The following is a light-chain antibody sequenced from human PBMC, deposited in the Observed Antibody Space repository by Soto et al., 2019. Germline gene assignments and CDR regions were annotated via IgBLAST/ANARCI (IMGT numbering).Light chain of an antibody. CDR3: QQCDTSPWT. Sequence: EIVLTQSPGTLSLSPGERATLSCRSSQSVSSSYLAWYQQKPGQAPRLLIYGASSRATGIPDRFSGSGSGTDFTLAISRLEPGDSAVYFCQQCDTSPWTFGQGTMVDIK. J-gene: IGKJ1*01. CDR1: QSVSSSY. CDR2: GAS. V-gene: IGKV3-20*01.